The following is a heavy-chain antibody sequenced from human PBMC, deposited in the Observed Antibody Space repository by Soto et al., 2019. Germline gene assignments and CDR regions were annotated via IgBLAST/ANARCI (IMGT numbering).Heavy chain of an antibody. CDR3: ARISSTSSTTY. CDR2: ISGDGATT. J-gene: IGHJ4*02. Sequence: EVQLLESGGGLVQPGGPLRLSCAASGFTFSNYAFNWVRQAPGKGLEWVSAISGDGATTFYADSVRGRFTFSRDNSKNTLYLQMNSLRAEDTAVYYCARISSTSSTTYWGQGTLVTVSS. V-gene: IGHV3-23*01. CDR1: GFTFSNYA. D-gene: IGHD6-6*01.